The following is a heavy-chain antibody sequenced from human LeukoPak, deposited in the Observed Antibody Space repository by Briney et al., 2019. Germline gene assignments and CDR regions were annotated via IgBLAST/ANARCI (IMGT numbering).Heavy chain of an antibody. CDR1: GFTFTSSA. Sequence: ASVNVSCKASGFTFTSSAMQWVGQARGQRREGIGWIVVGSGNTNYAQQFQQTVTITRDISTSTAYMELSSLRSEDTAVYYCAALNYGDYVDYWGQGTLVTVSS. CDR3: AALNYGDYVDY. CDR2: IVVGSGNT. D-gene: IGHD4-17*01. V-gene: IGHV1-58*02. J-gene: IGHJ4*02.